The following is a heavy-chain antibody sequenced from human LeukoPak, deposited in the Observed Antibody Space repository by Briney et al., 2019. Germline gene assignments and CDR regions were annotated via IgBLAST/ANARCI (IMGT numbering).Heavy chain of an antibody. V-gene: IGHV3-30-3*01. CDR1: GFSFRDYP. J-gene: IGHJ4*02. CDR2: ISYDGSNK. Sequence: TGGSLRLSCEAAGFSFRDYPMGWVRQAPGKGLEWVAVISYDGSNKYYADSVKGRFTISRDNSKNTLYLQMNSLRAEDTAVYYCARDRAEYCSSTSCYTGSYFDYWGQGTLDTVSS. CDR3: ARDRAEYCSSTSCYTGSYFDY. D-gene: IGHD2-2*02.